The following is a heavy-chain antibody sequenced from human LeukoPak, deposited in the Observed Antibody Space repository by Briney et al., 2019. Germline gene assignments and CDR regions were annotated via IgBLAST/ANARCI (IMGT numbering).Heavy chain of an antibody. J-gene: IGHJ3*02. CDR2: ISWNSGSI. V-gene: IGHV3-9*01. CDR1: GFTFSSYA. D-gene: IGHD1-26*01. CDR3: AKGVGATPLNAFDI. Sequence: PGGSLRLSCAASGFTFSSYAMSWVRQAPGKGLEWVSGISWNSGSIGYADSVKGRFTISRDNAKNSLYLQMNSLRAEDTALYYCAKGVGATPLNAFDIWGQGTMVTVSS.